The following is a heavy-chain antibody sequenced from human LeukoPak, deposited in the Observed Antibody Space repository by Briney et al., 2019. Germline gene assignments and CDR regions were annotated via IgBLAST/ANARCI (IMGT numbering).Heavy chain of an antibody. CDR3: ARGSAVVPAAIVLWG. CDR1: GFTFSSYG. Sequence: GGSLRLSCAASGFTFSSYGMHWVRQAPGKGLEWVALMRYDGSNKYYADSVKGRFTIFRDNSKNTLYLQMNSLRAEDTAVYYCARGSAVVPAAIVLWGWGQGTLVTVSS. V-gene: IGHV3-30*02. J-gene: IGHJ4*02. D-gene: IGHD2-2*01. CDR2: MRYDGSNK.